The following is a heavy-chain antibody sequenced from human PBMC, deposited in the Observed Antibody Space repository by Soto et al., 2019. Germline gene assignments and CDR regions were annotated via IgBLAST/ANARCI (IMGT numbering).Heavy chain of an antibody. CDR3: ARDEAGGSDCDLGY. J-gene: IGHJ4*02. Sequence: QVQLVESGGGVVQPGRSLRLSCSVSGFTFSSHAMHWVRQAPGKGLEWVALISSDGSNKYYADSVKGRFTTSRDNSKNTMYLQMTSLRVEDTAVSYCARDEAGGSDCDLGYWGQGALVTVSS. CDR2: ISSDGSNK. D-gene: IGHD3-16*01. V-gene: IGHV3-30-3*01. CDR1: GFTFSSHA.